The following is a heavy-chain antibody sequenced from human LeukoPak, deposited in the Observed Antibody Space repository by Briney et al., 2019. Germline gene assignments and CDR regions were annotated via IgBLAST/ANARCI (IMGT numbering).Heavy chain of an antibody. CDR2: IYYSGST. CDR1: GGSFSGYY. V-gene: IGHV4-34*01. J-gene: IGHJ6*04. Sequence: SETLSLTCAVYGGSFSGYYWSWIRQPPGKGLEWIGSIYYSGSTYYNPSLKSRVTISGDTSKNQFSLKLSSVTAADTAVYYCATSDYYGSGSYVMDVWGKGTTVTISS. D-gene: IGHD3-10*01. CDR3: ATSDYYGSGSYVMDV.